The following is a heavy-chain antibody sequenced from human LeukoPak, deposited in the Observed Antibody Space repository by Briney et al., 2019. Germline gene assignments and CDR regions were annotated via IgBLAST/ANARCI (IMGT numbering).Heavy chain of an antibody. J-gene: IGHJ4*02. D-gene: IGHD2-15*01. V-gene: IGHV3-48*02. Sequence: GGSLRLSCAASGFTISTYSMNWVRQAPGKGLEWVSYISSSIITIYYADSVKGRFTISRDNAKNSLYLQMNSLRDEDTAVYYCARRHCSGGNCYFDYWGQGTLVTVSS. CDR2: ISSSIITI. CDR1: GFTISTYS. CDR3: ARRHCSGGNCYFDY.